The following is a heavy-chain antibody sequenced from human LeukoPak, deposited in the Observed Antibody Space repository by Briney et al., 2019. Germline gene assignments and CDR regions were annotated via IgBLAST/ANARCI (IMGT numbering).Heavy chain of an antibody. CDR1: GYTFTSYD. V-gene: IGHV1-8*01. J-gene: IGHJ3*02. CDR3: ARGYSGLDAFDI. D-gene: IGHD5-12*01. CDR2: MNPNSGNT. Sequence: ASVKVSCKASGYTFTSYDINWVRQATGQGLEWMGWMNPNSGNTGYAQKFQGRVTMTRSTSISTAYMELSSLRSEDTAVYYCARGYSGLDAFDIWGQGTMVTVSS.